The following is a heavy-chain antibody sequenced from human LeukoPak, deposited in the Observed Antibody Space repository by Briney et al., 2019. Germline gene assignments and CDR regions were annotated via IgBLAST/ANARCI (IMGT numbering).Heavy chain of an antibody. J-gene: IGHJ4*02. V-gene: IGHV4-59*01. D-gene: IGHD1-26*01. CDR1: GGSISSYY. CDR2: IYYSGST. CDR3: ARPTYSGSYYWFDY. Sequence: SETLSLTCTVSGGSISSYYWNWIRQPPGKGLEWIGYIYYSGSTNYNPSLKSRVTISVDTSKNQFSLKLSSVTAADTAVYYCARPTYSGSYYWFDYWGQGTLVTASS.